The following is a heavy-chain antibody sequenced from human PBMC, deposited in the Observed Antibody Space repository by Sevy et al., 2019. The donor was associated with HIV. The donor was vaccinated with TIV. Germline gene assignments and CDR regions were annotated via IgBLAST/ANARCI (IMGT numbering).Heavy chain of an antibody. J-gene: IGHJ4*02. V-gene: IGHV1-8*01. D-gene: IGHD3-16*01. CDR3: VSFGGDGCN. CDR2: MSPNSGNT. CDR1: GYTFTSYD. Sequence: ASVKVSCKASGYTFTSYDLNWVRQATGQGLEWMGWMSPNSGNTGHAQKFQGRVTMTRNTSISTAYMELSSLRSEDTAVYYVVSFGGDGCNWGQGTLVTASS.